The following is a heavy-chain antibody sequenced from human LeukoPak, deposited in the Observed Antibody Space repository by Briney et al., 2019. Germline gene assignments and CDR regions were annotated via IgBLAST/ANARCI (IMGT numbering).Heavy chain of an antibody. CDR3: AKDFKPLVPAAILRYYYYGMDV. V-gene: IGHV3-30*18. CDR1: GFTFSSYG. Sequence: GGSLRLSRAASGFTFSSYGMHWVRQAPGKGLEWVAVISYDGSNKYYADSVKGRFTISRDNSKNTLYLQMNSLRAEDTAVYYCAKDFKPLVPAAILRYYYYGMDVWGQGTTVTVSS. CDR2: ISYDGSNK. D-gene: IGHD2-2*02. J-gene: IGHJ6*02.